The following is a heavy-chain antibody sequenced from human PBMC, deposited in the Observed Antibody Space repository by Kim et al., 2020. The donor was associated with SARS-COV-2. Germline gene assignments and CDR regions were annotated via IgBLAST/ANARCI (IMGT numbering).Heavy chain of an antibody. D-gene: IGHD4-17*01. CDR2: INPSGGST. CDR1: GYTFTSYY. CDR3: ARSPPGNGDYVAYYYYGMDV. V-gene: IGHV1-46*01. Sequence: ASVKVSCKASGYTFTSYYMHWVRQAPGQGLEWMGIINPSGGSTSYAQKFQGRVTMTRDTSTSTVYMELSSLRSEDTAVYYCARSPPGNGDYVAYYYYGMDVWGQGTTVTVSS. J-gene: IGHJ6*02.